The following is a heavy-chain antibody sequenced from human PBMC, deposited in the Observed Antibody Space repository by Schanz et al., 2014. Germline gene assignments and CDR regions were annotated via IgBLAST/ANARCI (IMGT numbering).Heavy chain of an antibody. J-gene: IGHJ1*01. Sequence: EVQLVESGGGLVQPGRSLRLSCVASGFRFDDYAMHWVRQAPGKGLEWVSGMSWNAGSLGYGDSVKGRFTISRDNAKNSLYLQMNSLRAEDTALYYCARDTAQSCIGPSCFEYFQHWGQGALVTGSS. CDR2: MSWNAGSL. D-gene: IGHD2-2*01. V-gene: IGHV3-9*01. CDR3: ARDTAQSCIGPSCFEYFQH. CDR1: GFRFDDYA.